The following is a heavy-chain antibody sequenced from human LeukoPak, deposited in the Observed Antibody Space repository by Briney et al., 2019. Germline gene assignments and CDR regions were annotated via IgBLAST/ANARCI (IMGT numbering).Heavy chain of an antibody. V-gene: IGHV4-59*01. CDR3: ARDPPPLRIAAAAESSGDY. J-gene: IGHJ4*02. D-gene: IGHD6-13*01. CDR1: GGSISSYY. Sequence: PSETLSLTCTVSGGSISSYYWSWIRQPPGKGLEWIGYIYYSGSTNYNPSLKSRVTISVDTSKNQFSLKLSSVTAADTAVYYCARDPPPLRIAAAAESSGDYWGQGTLVTVSS. CDR2: IYYSGST.